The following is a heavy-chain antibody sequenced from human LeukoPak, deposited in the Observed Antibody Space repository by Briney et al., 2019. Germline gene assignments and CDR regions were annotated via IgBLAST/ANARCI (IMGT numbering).Heavy chain of an antibody. J-gene: IGHJ4*02. D-gene: IGHD3-9*01. Sequence: APVKVSCKASGYTFTSYDINWVRQAPGQGLEWMGWISAYNGNTNYAQKLQGRVTMTTDTSTSTAYMELRSLRSDDTAVYYCARKTSRYYDILTGYYGEFDYWGQGTLVTVSS. CDR1: GYTFTSYD. CDR2: ISAYNGNT. CDR3: ARKTSRYYDILTGYYGEFDY. V-gene: IGHV1-18*01.